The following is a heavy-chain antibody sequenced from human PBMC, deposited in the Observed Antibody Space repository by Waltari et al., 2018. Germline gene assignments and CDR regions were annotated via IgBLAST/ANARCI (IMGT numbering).Heavy chain of an antibody. Sequence: QVQLVESGGGVVQPGRSLRLSCAASGFTFSSYGMHWVRQAPGKGLGWVAVIWYDGSNKYYADSVKGRFTISRDNSKNTLYLQMNSLRAEDTAVYYCARDGSSWYFFDYWGQGTLVTVSS. CDR1: GFTFSSYG. D-gene: IGHD6-13*01. CDR3: ARDGSSWYFFDY. J-gene: IGHJ4*02. CDR2: IWYDGSNK. V-gene: IGHV3-33*01.